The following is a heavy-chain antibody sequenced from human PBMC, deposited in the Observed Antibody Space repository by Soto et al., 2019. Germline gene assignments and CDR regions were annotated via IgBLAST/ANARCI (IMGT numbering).Heavy chain of an antibody. Sequence: GGSLRLSCAASGFTFSSYDMHWVRQATGKGLEWVSAIGTAGDTYYPGSVKGRFTISRENAKNSLYLQMNSLRAEDTAVYYCARGPLHDYGGTFDPWGQGTLVTVSS. V-gene: IGHV3-13*01. D-gene: IGHD4-17*01. CDR2: IGTAGDT. CDR1: GFTFSSYD. J-gene: IGHJ5*02. CDR3: ARGPLHDYGGTFDP.